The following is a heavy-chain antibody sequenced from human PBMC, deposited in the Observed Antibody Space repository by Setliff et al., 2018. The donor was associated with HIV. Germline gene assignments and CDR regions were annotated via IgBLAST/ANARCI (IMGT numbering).Heavy chain of an antibody. CDR2: IYHSEYT. D-gene: IGHD6-13*01. CDR3: ARQSTVAAAGFDF. V-gene: IGHV4-4*02. Sequence: SETLSLTCNVSGGSISSDNWWTWVRQPPGKGLEWIGEIYHSEYTNYNASLKSRVSMSVDKSKNQFSLKLTSVTAADTAVYYCARQSTVAAAGFDFWGQGTLVTVSS. CDR1: GGSISSDNW. J-gene: IGHJ4*02.